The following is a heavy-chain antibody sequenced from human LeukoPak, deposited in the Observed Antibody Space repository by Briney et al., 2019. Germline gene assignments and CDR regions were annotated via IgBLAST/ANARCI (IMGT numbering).Heavy chain of an antibody. D-gene: IGHD3-22*01. CDR1: GGSFSGYY. Sequence: SETLSLTCAVYGGSFSGYYWSWIRQPPGKGLEWIGSIYYSGSTYYNPSLKSRVTISVDTSKNQFSLKLSSVTAADTAVYYCARDPEGDYYDSSGYADYWGQGTLVTVSS. J-gene: IGHJ4*02. CDR3: ARDPEGDYYDSSGYADY. CDR2: IYYSGST. V-gene: IGHV4-34*01.